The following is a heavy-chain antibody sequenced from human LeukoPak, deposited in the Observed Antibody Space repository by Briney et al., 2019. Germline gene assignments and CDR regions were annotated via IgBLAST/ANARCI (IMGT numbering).Heavy chain of an antibody. CDR2: IYYSGST. V-gene: IGHV4-30-4*08. Sequence: SETLSLTCTVSGGSISSGDYYRSWIRQPPGKGLEWIGYIYYSGSTYYNPSLKSRVTISVDTSKNQISLKLSSVTAADTAVYYCARTDFWSGYSYNWFDPWGQGTLVTVSS. D-gene: IGHD3-3*01. J-gene: IGHJ5*02. CDR1: GGSISSGDYY. CDR3: ARTDFWSGYSYNWFDP.